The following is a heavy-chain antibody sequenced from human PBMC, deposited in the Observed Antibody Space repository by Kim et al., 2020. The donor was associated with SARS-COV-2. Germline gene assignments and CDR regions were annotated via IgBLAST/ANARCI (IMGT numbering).Heavy chain of an antibody. CDR1: GGSISSSSYY. Sequence: SETLSLTCTVSGGSISSSSYYWGWIRHPPGKGLEWIGSIYYSGSTYYNPSLKSRVTISVDTSKNQFSLKLSSVTAADTAVYYCARDSTLYYFGYWGQGTLVTVSS. CDR3: ARDSTLYYFGY. CDR2: IYYSGST. J-gene: IGHJ4*02. V-gene: IGHV4-39*07.